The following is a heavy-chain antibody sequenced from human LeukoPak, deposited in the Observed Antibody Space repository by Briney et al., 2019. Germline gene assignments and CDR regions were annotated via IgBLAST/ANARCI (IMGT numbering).Heavy chain of an antibody. CDR3: ARGGSSSLNPFDY. CDR1: GFSFSSYW. D-gene: IGHD3-10*01. CDR2: ISGGGSST. J-gene: IGHJ4*02. V-gene: IGHV3-74*01. Sequence: PGGSLRLSCAASGFSFSSYWMPWVRQAPGKGLVWVSRISGGGSSTSYADSVMGRFTISRDNTKNTLYLQMNSLRAEDTAVYYCARGGSSSLNPFDYWGQGTLVTVSS.